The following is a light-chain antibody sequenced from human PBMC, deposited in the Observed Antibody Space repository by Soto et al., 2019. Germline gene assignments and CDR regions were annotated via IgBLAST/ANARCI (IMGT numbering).Light chain of an antibody. CDR2: GNR. CDR1: SSNIGPGSD. V-gene: IGLV1-40*01. CDR3: QSYDSSLSGSEV. J-gene: IGLJ3*02. Sequence: QSVLTQPPSVSGAPGQRVTISCTGRSSNIGPGSDVHWYQQLPGTAPKLLIYGNRNRLSGVPDRFSGSKSGTSASLAITGLQADDEADYYCQSYDSSLSGSEVFGGGTKLTVL.